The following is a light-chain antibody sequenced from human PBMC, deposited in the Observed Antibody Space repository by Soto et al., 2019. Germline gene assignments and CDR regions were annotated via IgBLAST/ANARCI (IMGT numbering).Light chain of an antibody. J-gene: IGKJ2*01. CDR2: DAS. Sequence: EIVLTQSPDILSVSPGERATLSCRASQSISRSLAWYQQKPGQAPRLLISDASTRATGIPARFSGSGSGTEFTLTISSLQSEDFALYYCHQYNSWPPGTFGQGTKVDIK. CDR1: QSISRS. CDR3: HQYNSWPPGT. V-gene: IGKV3-15*01.